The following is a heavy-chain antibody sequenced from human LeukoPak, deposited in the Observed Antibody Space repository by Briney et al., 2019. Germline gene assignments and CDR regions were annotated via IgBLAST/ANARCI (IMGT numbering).Heavy chain of an antibody. CDR3: AEGPPLNSGYHPAY. CDR2: ITGRDDST. J-gene: IGHJ4*02. D-gene: IGHD3-22*01. V-gene: IGHV3-23*01. CDR1: GFAFSSDA. Sequence: GGSLRLSCAASGFAFSSDALTWVRQVRGKGGEWVSTITGRDDSTYYGDSVKGRFTISRDFSKNTLHLQMSSLRVEDTAIYSCAEGPPLNSGYHPAYWGQGTLVTVSS.